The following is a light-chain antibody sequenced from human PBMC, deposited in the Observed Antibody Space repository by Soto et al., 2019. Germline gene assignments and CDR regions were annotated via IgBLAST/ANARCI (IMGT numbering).Light chain of an antibody. V-gene: IGKV1-5*03. CDR3: QQYNNWPQT. CDR1: QTISSW. J-gene: IGKJ1*01. CDR2: KAS. Sequence: DIHMTQSASTLSGSVGDRVTIACRASQTISSWLAWYQQKPGKAPKLLIYKASTLKSGVPSRFSGSGSGTEFTLTISSLQYEDFAVYYCQQYNNWPQTFGQGTKVDIK.